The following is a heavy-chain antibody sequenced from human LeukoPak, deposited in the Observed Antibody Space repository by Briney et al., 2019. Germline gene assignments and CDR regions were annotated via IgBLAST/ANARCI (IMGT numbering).Heavy chain of an antibody. D-gene: IGHD5-18*01. J-gene: IGHJ4*02. CDR3: ARDGSSYGYFDY. Sequence: SETLSLTCTLSGGSINSVGYYWSWIRQHPGKGLEWIGYIYYSGSTYYNPSLKSRVTISVDTSKNQFSLKLSSVTAADTAVYYCARDGSSYGYFDYWGQGTLVTVSS. CDR1: GGSINSVGYY. V-gene: IGHV4-31*03. CDR2: IYYSGST.